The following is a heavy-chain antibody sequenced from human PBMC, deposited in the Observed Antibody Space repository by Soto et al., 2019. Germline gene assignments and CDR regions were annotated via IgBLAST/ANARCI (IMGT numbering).Heavy chain of an antibody. V-gene: IGHV3-66*01. Sequence: EVQLVESGGGLVQPGGSLRLSCAASGFTVSSNYMSWVRQAPGKGLEWVSVIYSGGSTYYADSVKGRFTISRDNSKITLYLQMDGLSAEDTAVYYCARDSGYEGHSSSWDGMSLGWFDPWGKGTLVAVSS. CDR2: IYSGGST. D-gene: IGHD6-13*01. CDR3: ARDSGYEGHSSSWDGMSLGWFDP. J-gene: IGHJ5*02. CDR1: GFTVSSNY.